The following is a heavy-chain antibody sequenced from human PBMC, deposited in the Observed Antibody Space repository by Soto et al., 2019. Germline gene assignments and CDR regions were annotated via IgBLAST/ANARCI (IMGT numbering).Heavy chain of an antibody. CDR1: GGTFSSYT. CDR3: ARLRPIYDYVWGSYRDY. D-gene: IGHD3-16*02. CDR2: IIPILGIA. V-gene: IGHV1-69*02. J-gene: IGHJ4*02. Sequence: QVQLVQSGAEVKKPGSSVKVSCKASGGTFSSYTISWVRQAPGQGLEWMGRIIPILGIANYAQKFQGRVTINADKSTSTAYMELSSLRSEDTAVYYCARLRPIYDYVWGSYRDYWGQGTLVTVSS.